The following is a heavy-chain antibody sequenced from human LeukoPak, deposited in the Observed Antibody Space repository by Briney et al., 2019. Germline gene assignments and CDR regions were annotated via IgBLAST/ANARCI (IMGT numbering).Heavy chain of an antibody. V-gene: IGHV4-39*02. Sequence: PSETLSLTCTVSGASISSSSYYWNWIRQPPGKGLEWIGSIYFSGSTYYNPSLKSPVTISADRPKNHFSLKVRSVTGAGTAVYYCVTAAGARNWFDPWGQGTLVTVSS. CDR3: VTAAGARNWFDP. CDR2: IYFSGST. D-gene: IGHD6-13*01. J-gene: IGHJ5*02. CDR1: GASISSSSYY.